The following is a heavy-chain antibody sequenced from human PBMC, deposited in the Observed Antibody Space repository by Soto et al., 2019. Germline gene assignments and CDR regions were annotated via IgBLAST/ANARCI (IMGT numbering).Heavy chain of an antibody. CDR2: ISAYNGNT. D-gene: IGHD3-22*01. V-gene: IGHV1-18*01. J-gene: IGHJ5*02. CDR1: GGTFSNSA. Sequence: ASVKVSCKASGGTFSNSAISWVRQAPGQGLEWMGWISAYNGNTNYAQKLQGRVTMTTDTSTSTAYMELRSLRSDDTAVYYCAIYYYDSSGPGPWGQGTLVTV. CDR3: AIYYYDSSGPGP.